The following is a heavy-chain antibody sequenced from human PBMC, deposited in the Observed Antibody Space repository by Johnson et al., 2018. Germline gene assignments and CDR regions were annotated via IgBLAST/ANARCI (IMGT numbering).Heavy chain of an antibody. V-gene: IGHV3-9*01. CDR2: ITWNSGRR. CDR3: AKDLYGSGSYNIRDPFDI. J-gene: IGHJ3*02. Sequence: VQLVQSGGGLVQPGRSLRLSCAASGFTFDDYAMHWVRQAPGKGLEWVSGITWNSGRRGYEDSVKGRFTISRDNAKNSLYLQMKSLRAEDTALYYCAKDLYGSGSYNIRDPFDIWGQGTMVTVSS. CDR1: GFTFDDYA. D-gene: IGHD3-10*01.